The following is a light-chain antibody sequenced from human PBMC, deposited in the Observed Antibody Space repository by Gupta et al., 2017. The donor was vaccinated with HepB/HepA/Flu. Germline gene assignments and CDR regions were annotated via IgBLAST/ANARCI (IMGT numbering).Light chain of an antibody. J-gene: IGKJ3*01. CDR3: MQALQTPIS. V-gene: IGKV2-28*01. CDR1: QSLLHSYGDHY. Sequence: IVMTQSPLYLPVTPGEPASISCRSNQSLLHSYGDHYLDWFLQKPGQSPQLLISLASNRASGVPGRFSGSGSGTDFTLTISSVEAEDVGVYYCMQALQTPISFGPGTKVDIK. CDR2: LAS.